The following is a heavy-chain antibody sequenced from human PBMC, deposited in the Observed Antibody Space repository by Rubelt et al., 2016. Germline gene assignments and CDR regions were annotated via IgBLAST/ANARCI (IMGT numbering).Heavy chain of an antibody. CDR2: VHYTGST. CDR1: GGSISSDY. Sequence: QVQLQESGPGLVKPSETLSLTCTVSGGSISSDYWSWVRQPAGKGLEWIGYVHYTGSTNYNPSLESRVVISVDTSKNQFSLRRSSVTAADTAIYYCARSSQYYDNLTGVLNAFEIWGRGTMVTVSS. J-gene: IGHJ3*02. CDR3: ARSSQYYDNLTGVLNAFEI. V-gene: IGHV4-59*01. D-gene: IGHD3-9*01.